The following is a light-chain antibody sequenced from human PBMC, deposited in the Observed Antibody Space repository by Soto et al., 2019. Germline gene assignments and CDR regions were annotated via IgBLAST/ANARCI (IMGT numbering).Light chain of an antibody. V-gene: IGKV3-11*01. J-gene: IGKJ1*01. Sequence: VLTQSPATLSLSPGERATLSCRASENVRTFVDWYQQKPGQAPRLLIYGASNRATDIPARFSGSGSGTDFTLTLSNLEPEDFAVYYCQQHSHWPPWTFCQGTRVEIQ. CDR2: GAS. CDR1: ENVRTF. CDR3: QQHSHWPPWT.